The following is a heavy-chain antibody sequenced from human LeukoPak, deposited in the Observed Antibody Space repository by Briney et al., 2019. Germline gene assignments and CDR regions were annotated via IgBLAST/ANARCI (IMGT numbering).Heavy chain of an antibody. CDR2: ISAYNGNT. CDR3: ARDDGDYYYYGMDV. J-gene: IGHJ6*02. Sequence: ASVTVSCKASGYTFTSYGISWVRQAPGQGLEWMGWISAYNGNTNYAQKLQGRVTMTTGTSTSTAYMELRSLRSDDTAVYYCARDDGDYYYYGMDVWGQGTTVTVSS. D-gene: IGHD4-17*01. V-gene: IGHV1-18*01. CDR1: GYTFTSYG.